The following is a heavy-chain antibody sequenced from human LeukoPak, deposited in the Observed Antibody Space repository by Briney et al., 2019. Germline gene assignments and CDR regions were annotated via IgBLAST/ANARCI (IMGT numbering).Heavy chain of an antibody. V-gene: IGHV3-30*18. CDR3: AKDLGPYDILTGCDH. Sequence: PGRSLRLSCAASGFTFSSYGMHWVRQAPGKGLEWVAVISYDGSNKYYADSVKGRFTISRDNSKNTLYLQMNSLRAEDTAVYYCAKDLGPYDILTGCDHWGQGTLVTVSS. J-gene: IGHJ4*02. CDR1: GFTFSSYG. D-gene: IGHD3-9*01. CDR2: ISYDGSNK.